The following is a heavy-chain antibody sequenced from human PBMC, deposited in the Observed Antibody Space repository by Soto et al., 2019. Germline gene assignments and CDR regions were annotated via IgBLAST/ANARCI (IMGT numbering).Heavy chain of an antibody. D-gene: IGHD6-13*01. Sequence: SGPTLVNPTQSLTLTCTFSGFSLSTSGMCVSWIRQPPGKALEWLALIDWDDDKYYSTSLKTRLTISKDTSKNQVVLTMTNMEPVDTATYYCARVLYSRPSYYYDMDVWGQGTTVTVSS. CDR3: ARVLYSRPSYYYDMDV. CDR1: GFSLSTSGMC. CDR2: IDWDDDK. J-gene: IGHJ6*02. V-gene: IGHV2-70*01.